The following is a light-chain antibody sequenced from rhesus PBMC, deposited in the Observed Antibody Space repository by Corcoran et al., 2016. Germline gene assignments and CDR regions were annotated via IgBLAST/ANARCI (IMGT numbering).Light chain of an antibody. Sequence: DIQMTQSPSSLSASVGDRVTITCRASQDINNYLSWYQQKPGKAPKPLIYYASSWETGVPSRFRGSGSGTDYTLNISSLQPEDAATYYCQQYTNSPFTFGPGTKLDIE. J-gene: IGKJ3*01. CDR1: QDINNY. CDR3: QQYTNSPFT. CDR2: YAS. V-gene: IGKV1-66*01.